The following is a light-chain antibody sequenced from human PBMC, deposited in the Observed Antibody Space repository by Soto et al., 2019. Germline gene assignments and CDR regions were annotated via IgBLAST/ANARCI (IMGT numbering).Light chain of an antibody. CDR2: DVS. V-gene: IGLV2-14*01. CDR1: SSDVGGYNY. J-gene: IGLJ1*01. CDR3: SSYTSSSTLV. Sequence: QSALTQPASVSGPPGQSITLSCPGTSSDVGGYNYVSWYQQHPGKAPKLMIYDVSNRPSGVSNRFSGSKSGNTACLTISGLQAEDEADYYCSSYTSSSTLVFGTGTKVTVL.